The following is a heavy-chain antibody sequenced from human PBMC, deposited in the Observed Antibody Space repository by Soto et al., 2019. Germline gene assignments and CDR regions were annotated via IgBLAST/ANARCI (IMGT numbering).Heavy chain of an antibody. V-gene: IGHV5-51*01. J-gene: IGHJ6*02. D-gene: IGHD2-2*01. Sequence: GESLKISCKCSGYSFTSYWIGLVRQMPGKGLEWMGIIYPGDSDTRYSPSFQGQVTISADKSISTAYLQWSSLKASDTAMYYCARRYRSSTSCYYGMDVWGQGTTVTVSS. CDR1: GYSFTSYW. CDR3: ARRYRSSTSCYYGMDV. CDR2: IYPGDSDT.